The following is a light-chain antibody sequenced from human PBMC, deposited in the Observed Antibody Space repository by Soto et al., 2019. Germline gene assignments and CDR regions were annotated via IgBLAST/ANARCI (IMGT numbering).Light chain of an antibody. CDR1: QTINKN. CDR3: QQSYNSPYT. CDR2: DAS. V-gene: IGKV1-39*01. J-gene: IGKJ2*01. Sequence: DIQMTRSPTSLSASVGDRVTITCRASQTINKNLNWYRHKLGKAPELLIYDASDSQAGVPSRFSGSGSGTDFTLIISGLLPEDFATYYCQQSYNSPYTFGQGTKLEIK.